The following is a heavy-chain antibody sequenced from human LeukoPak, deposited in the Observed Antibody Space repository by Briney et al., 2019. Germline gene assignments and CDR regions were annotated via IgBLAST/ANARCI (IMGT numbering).Heavy chain of an antibody. CDR2: ISWNSGSI. J-gene: IGHJ4*02. CDR3: EKDIGSSGWYGGDY. CDR1: GFTFDDYA. D-gene: IGHD6-19*01. Sequence: GRSLRLSCAASGFTFDDYAMHWVRQAPGKGLEWVSGISWNSGSIGYADSVKGRFTISRDNAKNSLYLQMNSLRAEDTALSYCEKDIGSSGWYGGDYWGQGTLVTVSS. V-gene: IGHV3-9*01.